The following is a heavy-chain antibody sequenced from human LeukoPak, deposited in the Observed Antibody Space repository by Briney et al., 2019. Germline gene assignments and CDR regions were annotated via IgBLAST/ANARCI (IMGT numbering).Heavy chain of an antibody. J-gene: IGHJ4*02. D-gene: IGHD3-3*01. CDR1: GYTFTSYG. Sequence: ASVKVSCKASGYTFTSYGISWVRQAPGQGLEWMGWISTYNGNTNYAQKLQGRFTMTTDTSTSTAYMELRSLRTDDTAFYYCARDGYPRYYDFDLWGQGTLVTVSS. CDR2: ISTYNGNT. CDR3: ARDGYPRYYDFDL. V-gene: IGHV1-18*01.